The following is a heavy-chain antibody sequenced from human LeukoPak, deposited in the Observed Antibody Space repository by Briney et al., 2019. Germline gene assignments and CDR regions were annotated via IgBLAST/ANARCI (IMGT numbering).Heavy chain of an antibody. J-gene: IGHJ4*02. CDR2: INPSSGGT. CDR3: ARGGPYYDSSRANDLNY. D-gene: IGHD3-22*01. Sequence: ASVKVSCKTSGFTFTGYYIHWVRQAPGQRPEWMGWINPSSGGTDYAQKFQGRVVMTRDTSISTAYMEMSRLTSDDTAVFYCARGGPYYDSSRANDLNYWGQGTLVTVSS. CDR1: GFTFTGYY. V-gene: IGHV1-2*02.